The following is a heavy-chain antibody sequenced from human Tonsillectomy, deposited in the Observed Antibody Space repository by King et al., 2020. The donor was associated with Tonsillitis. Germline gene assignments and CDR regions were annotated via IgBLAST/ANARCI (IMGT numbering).Heavy chain of an antibody. D-gene: IGHD3-10*01. CDR2: IYYSGNT. CDR1: GGSINNYY. J-gene: IGHJ5*02. Sequence: QLQESGPGLVKPSETLSLTCTVSGGSINNYYWSWIRQPPGKGLEWIGFIYYSGNTHYNPSLESRVTMSVDTSKNQFSLKLRSVTTADTAVYYCVRHSYVDTWYGASVFDHWGQGALVTVSS. V-gene: IGHV4-59*08. CDR3: VRHSYVDTWYGASVFDH.